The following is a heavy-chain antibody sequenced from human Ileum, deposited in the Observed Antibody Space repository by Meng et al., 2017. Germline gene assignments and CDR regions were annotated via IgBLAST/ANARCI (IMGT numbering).Heavy chain of an antibody. Sequence: QLQLQESGPGLVKPSETLSLTCSVSGGSISSRTSYWGWIRQPPGMGLEWIVGFFYGGTTYYNPSLESRVTTSVDTSKSQFSLNLKSVSAADTAVYFCARHGAFRSHLDDWGQGTLVTVSS. CDR3: ARHGAFRSHLDD. J-gene: IGHJ4*02. CDR2: FFYGGTT. D-gene: IGHD3-3*02. V-gene: IGHV4-39*01. CDR1: GGSISSRTSY.